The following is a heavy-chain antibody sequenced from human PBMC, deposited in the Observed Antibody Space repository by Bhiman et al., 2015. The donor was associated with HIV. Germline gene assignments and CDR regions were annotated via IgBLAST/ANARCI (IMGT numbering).Heavy chain of an antibody. V-gene: IGHV3-21*01. CDR1: GFTFSNAW. Sequence: EVQLVESGGGLVKPGGSLRLSCVGSGFTFSNAWMNWVRQAPGKGLEWVSSISSSGYYIYYADSLKGRFTISRDNAKNSLYLQMDSLRAEDTAVYFCARDPGGSYFDYWGQGTLVTVSS. CDR3: ARDPGGSYFDY. J-gene: IGHJ4*02. D-gene: IGHD1-26*01. CDR2: ISSSGYYI.